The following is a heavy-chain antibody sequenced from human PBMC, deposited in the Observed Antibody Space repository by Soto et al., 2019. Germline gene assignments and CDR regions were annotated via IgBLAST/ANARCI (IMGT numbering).Heavy chain of an antibody. CDR3: ARDTFSSSSWYQISYYYYGMDV. CDR1: GFTFSSYA. CDR2: ISYDGSNK. J-gene: IGHJ6*02. V-gene: IGHV3-30-3*01. D-gene: IGHD6-13*01. Sequence: LRLSCAASGFTFSSYAMHWVRQAPGKGLEWVAVISYDGSNKYYADSVKGRFTISRDNSKNTLYLQMNSLRAEDTAVYYCARDTFSSSSWYQISYYYYGMDVWGQGTTVTVSS.